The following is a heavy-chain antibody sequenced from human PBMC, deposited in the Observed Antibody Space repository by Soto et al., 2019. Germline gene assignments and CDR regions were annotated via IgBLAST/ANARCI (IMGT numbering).Heavy chain of an antibody. D-gene: IGHD1-26*01. J-gene: IGHJ5*02. CDR2: MNPNSGNT. Sequence: ASVKVSCKASGYTFTSYDINWVRQATGQGLEWMGWMNPNSGNTAYAQKFQGRVTMTRNTSISTAYMELSSLRSEDTAVYYCGREREGSGFDPWGQGTLVTVSS. CDR1: GYTFTSYD. CDR3: GREREGSGFDP. V-gene: IGHV1-8*01.